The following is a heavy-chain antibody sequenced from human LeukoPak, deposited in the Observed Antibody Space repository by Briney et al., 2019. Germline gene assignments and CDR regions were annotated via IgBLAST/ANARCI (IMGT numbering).Heavy chain of an antibody. Sequence: ASVKVSCKASGYTFTSYDINWVRQATGQGLEWMGWMNPNSGNTNYAQKLQGRVTMTTDTSTSTAYMELSSLRSEDTAVYYCAIHYYGSGSYGDYWGQGTLVTVSS. V-gene: IGHV1-8*01. J-gene: IGHJ4*02. D-gene: IGHD3-10*01. CDR2: MNPNSGNT. CDR3: AIHYYGSGSYGDY. CDR1: GYTFTSYD.